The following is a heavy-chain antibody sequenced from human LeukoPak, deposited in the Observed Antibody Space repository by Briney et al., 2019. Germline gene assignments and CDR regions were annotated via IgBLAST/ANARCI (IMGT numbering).Heavy chain of an antibody. CDR2: TSPYDDNP. Sequence: AAVKVSCKSSGYTFTSFGITWVRQAPGQGLEWMGWTSPYDDNPDYAQKFQGRVTMTADTSTSTAYMELRSLRSDDTAMYYCAKVAPTIVAVGRGDAFHIWGQGTMVTVSS. V-gene: IGHV1-18*01. J-gene: IGHJ3*02. CDR3: AKVAPTIVAVGRGDAFHI. D-gene: IGHD2-15*01. CDR1: GYTFTSFG.